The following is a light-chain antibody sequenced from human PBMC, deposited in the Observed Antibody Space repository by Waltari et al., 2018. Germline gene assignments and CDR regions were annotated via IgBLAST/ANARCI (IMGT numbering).Light chain of an antibody. CDR3: QQYYDIPYT. J-gene: IGKJ2*01. CDR2: WAS. V-gene: IGKV4-1*01. CDR1: QTVLDSSTNKNY. Sequence: DIVMTQSPDSLAVPLGERATINCRSGQTVLDSSTNKNYVAWYQQKTGQPPKLLIYWASTRESGVPGRFSGSGSGTEFTLTVSSLQAEDVAVYYCQQYYDIPYTFGQGTKLEI.